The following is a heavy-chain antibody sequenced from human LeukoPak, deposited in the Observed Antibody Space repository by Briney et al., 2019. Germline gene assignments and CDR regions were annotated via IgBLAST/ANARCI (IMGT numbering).Heavy chain of an antibody. CDR3: ARGDYGSGSYAVD. CDR2: ISSSSSYI. J-gene: IGHJ4*02. Sequence: GGSLRLSCAASGFTFSSYSMNWVRQAPGKGLEWVSSISSSSSYIYYADSVKGRFTISRDNAKNSLYLQMNSLRAEDTDVYYCARGDYGSGSYAVDWGQGTLVTVSS. V-gene: IGHV3-21*01. D-gene: IGHD3-10*01. CDR1: GFTFSSYS.